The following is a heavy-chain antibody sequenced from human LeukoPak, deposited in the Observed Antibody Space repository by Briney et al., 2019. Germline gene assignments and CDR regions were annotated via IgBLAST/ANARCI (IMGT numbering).Heavy chain of an antibody. D-gene: IGHD6-13*01. V-gene: IGHV3-7*01. CDR3: ARETEIYTTSWSVALDY. Sequence: GGSLRLSCAASGFTFSNYWMTWVRQAPGKGLERVANIKQDGSATYYVDSVKGRFTISRDNAKTSLYLQMNSLRAEDTAVYYCARETEIYTTSWSVALDYWGQGTLVTVSS. CDR1: GFTFSNYW. CDR2: IKQDGSAT. J-gene: IGHJ4*02.